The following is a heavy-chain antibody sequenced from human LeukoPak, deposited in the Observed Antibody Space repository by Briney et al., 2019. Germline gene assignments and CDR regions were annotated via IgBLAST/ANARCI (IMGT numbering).Heavy chain of an antibody. V-gene: IGHV4-31*03. CDR2: LYNSGTT. J-gene: IGHJ4*02. D-gene: IGHD3-22*01. CDR3: ARLYYYESSGYWNYFDY. CDR1: GGSISSGGYY. Sequence: SETLSLTCTVSGGSISSGGYYWSWIRQHPGKGLEWIGNLYNSGTTYYNPSLKSRVTISVDTSKNQFSLKLSSVTAADTAMYYCARLYYYESSGYWNYFDYWGQGTLVTVSS.